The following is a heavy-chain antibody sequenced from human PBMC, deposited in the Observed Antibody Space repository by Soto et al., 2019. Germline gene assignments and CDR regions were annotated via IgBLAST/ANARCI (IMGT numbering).Heavy chain of an antibody. Sequence: EVQLVESGGGLVQPGGSLRLSCAASGFTFSSYWMSWFRQAPGKGLEWVANIKQDGSEKYSVDSVKGRFTISRDNAKHSLYLQMNSLRAEDTAIYYCAKIRLLTTVDCWGQGTLVTVSS. J-gene: IGHJ4*02. CDR2: IKQDGSEK. V-gene: IGHV3-7*03. D-gene: IGHD4-17*01. CDR1: GFTFSSYW. CDR3: AKIRLLTTVDC.